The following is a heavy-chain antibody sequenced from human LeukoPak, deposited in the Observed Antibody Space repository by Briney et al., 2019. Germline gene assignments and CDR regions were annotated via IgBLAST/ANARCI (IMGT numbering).Heavy chain of an antibody. CDR2: IIPIFGTA. J-gene: IGHJ4*02. Sequence: GASVKVSCKASGGTFSSYAISWVRQAPGQGLEWMGGIIPIFGTANYAQKFQGRVTITADESTSTAYMELSSLRSEDTAVYYCARGPEGATHFDYWGQGTLVTVSS. CDR3: ARGPEGATHFDY. CDR1: GGTFSSYA. D-gene: IGHD1-26*01. V-gene: IGHV1-69*13.